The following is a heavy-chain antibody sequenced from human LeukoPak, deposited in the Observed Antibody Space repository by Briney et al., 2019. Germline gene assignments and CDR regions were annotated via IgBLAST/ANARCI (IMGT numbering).Heavy chain of an antibody. CDR3: ARGMATVTGPFDS. CDR1: GFTFSSYC. CDR2: INIGVSDT. V-gene: IGHV3-74*01. D-gene: IGHD4-17*01. J-gene: IGHJ4*02. Sequence: GGSLRLSCAASGFTFSSYCTHCVRQAPWMELMLFSRINIGVSDTLYADSVKGRFTISRDNAKNTLYLQMNSLRAEDTAVYYCARGMATVTGPFDSWGQGTLVTVSS.